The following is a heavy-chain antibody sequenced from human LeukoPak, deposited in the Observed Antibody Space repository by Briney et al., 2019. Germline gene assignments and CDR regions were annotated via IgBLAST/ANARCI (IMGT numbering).Heavy chain of an antibody. CDR3: ARPRATTGRIEDKDAFDI. CDR1: GFTFRDYY. V-gene: IGHV3-11*03. CDR2: IGSTSTYT. Sequence: GGSLRLSCAASGFTFRDYYMSWIRQAPGKGLEWISHIGSTSTYTNYADSVKGRFTISRDNAKSSLYLQMNSLRAEDTAVYYCARPRATTGRIEDKDAFDIWGQGTMVTVSS. D-gene: IGHD1-1*01. J-gene: IGHJ3*02.